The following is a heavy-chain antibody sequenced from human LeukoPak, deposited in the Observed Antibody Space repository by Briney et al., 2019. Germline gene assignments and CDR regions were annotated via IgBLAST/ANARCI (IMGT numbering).Heavy chain of an antibody. D-gene: IGHD3-22*01. V-gene: IGHV4-59*01. CDR2: IYYSGST. J-gene: IGHJ4*02. Sequence: SETLSLTCTVSGGSISSYYWSWIRQPPGKELEWIGYIYYSGSTNYNPSLKSRVTISADTSKNQFSLKLSSVTAADTAVYYCASGGGYFDSSGYYSTTLFFDYWGQGTLVTVSS. CDR1: GGSISSYY. CDR3: ASGGGYFDSSGYYSTTLFFDY.